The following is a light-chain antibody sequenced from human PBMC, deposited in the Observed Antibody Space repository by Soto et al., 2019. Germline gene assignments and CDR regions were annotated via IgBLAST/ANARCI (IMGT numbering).Light chain of an antibody. V-gene: IGKV3D-15*02. CDR2: DAS. Sequence: EIVMTQSPATLSVSPGERATLSCRASQSITTNLVWYQQKAGQAPRLLIYDASNRATGIPARFSGSGSGTDFTLTISSLEPEDFAVYYCQQYGSSPRTFGQGTKVDIK. CDR1: QSITTN. J-gene: IGKJ1*01. CDR3: QQYGSSPRT.